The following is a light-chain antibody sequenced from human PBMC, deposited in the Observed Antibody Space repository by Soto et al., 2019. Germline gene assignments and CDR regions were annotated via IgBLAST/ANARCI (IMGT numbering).Light chain of an antibody. CDR1: QSVSSTY. CDR2: GAS. CDR3: QQYGSSPLT. Sequence: IVMTQSPGTLSLSPGERATLSCRASQSVSSTYLAWYQHKPGQAPRLLIYGASSRATGIPDRFSGSGSGTGFTLTISRLEPEDFAVYYCQQYGSSPLTFGGGTKVDIK. J-gene: IGKJ4*01. V-gene: IGKV3-20*01.